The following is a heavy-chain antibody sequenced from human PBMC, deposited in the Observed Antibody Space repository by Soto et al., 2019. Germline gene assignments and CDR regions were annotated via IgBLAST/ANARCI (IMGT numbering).Heavy chain of an antibody. D-gene: IGHD1-26*01. CDR3: ARFGLYSGSYRSYYYYGMDV. V-gene: IGHV1-2*02. J-gene: IGHJ6*02. CDR2: INPNSGGT. Sequence: ASVKVSCKASGYTSTGYYMHWVRQAPGQGLEWMGWINPNSGGTNYAQKFQGRVTMTRDTSISTAYMELSRLRSDDTAVYYCARFGLYSGSYRSYYYYGMDVWGQGTTVTVSS. CDR1: GYTSTGYY.